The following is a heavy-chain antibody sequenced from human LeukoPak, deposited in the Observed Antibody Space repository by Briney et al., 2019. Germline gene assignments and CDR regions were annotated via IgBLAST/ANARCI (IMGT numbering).Heavy chain of an antibody. CDR3: ATCQSMFAFET. D-gene: IGHD3-10*02. V-gene: IGHV3-48*03. Sequence: ETGGSLRFSCVASGFSFSSYEMNWIRQAPGKGMEWISYISTSSNTIYDADSVRGRFTISRDNAKDSLYLQMNSLRSEDTAIYYCATCQSMFAFETWGQGTMVTVSS. CDR1: GFSFSSYE. CDR2: ISTSSNTI. J-gene: IGHJ3*02.